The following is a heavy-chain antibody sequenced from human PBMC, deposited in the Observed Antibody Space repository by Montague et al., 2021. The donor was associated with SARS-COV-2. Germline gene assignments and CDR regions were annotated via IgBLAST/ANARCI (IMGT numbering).Heavy chain of an antibody. V-gene: IGHV4-4*02. J-gene: IGHJ4*02. Sequence: SETLSLTCAVSGDSIMPADCWSWVRQPPGQGLEWIGEIYQRVSTNYNPSLKSRVSMSVDKSKNQFSLELYSVTAGDTALYYCVRAGGIHNRPPVWGQGALVIVSS. CDR3: VRAGGIHNRPPV. CDR1: GDSIMPADC. CDR2: IYQRVST. D-gene: IGHD4-23*01.